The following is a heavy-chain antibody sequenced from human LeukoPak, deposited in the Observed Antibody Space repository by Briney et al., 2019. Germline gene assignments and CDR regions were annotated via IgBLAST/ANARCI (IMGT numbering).Heavy chain of an antibody. J-gene: IGHJ4*02. CDR1: GYTFTSNY. CDR2: ISPSGGST. Sequence: GASVKVSCKAFGYTFTSNYTHWVRQAPGQGPEWMGVISPSGGSTTYAQKFQGRVTMTRDTSISTAYMELSRLRSDDTAVYYCASLLYPDSSGYYSPYYFDYWGQGTLVTVSS. CDR3: ASLLYPDSSGYYSPYYFDY. V-gene: IGHV1-2*02. D-gene: IGHD3-22*01.